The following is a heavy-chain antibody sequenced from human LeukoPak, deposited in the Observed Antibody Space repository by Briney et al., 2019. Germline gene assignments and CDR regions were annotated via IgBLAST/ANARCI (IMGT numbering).Heavy chain of an antibody. J-gene: IGHJ5*02. V-gene: IGHV4-59*08. CDR2: IYYSGST. CDR1: GGSISSYY. CDR3: ARSSIAAAGLNWFDP. D-gene: IGHD6-13*01. Sequence: SETLSLTCTVSGGSISSYYWSWIRQPPGKGLEWIGYIYYSGSTNYNPSLKSRGTISVDTSKNQFSLKLSSVTAADTAVYYCARSSIAAAGLNWFDPWGQGTLVTVSS.